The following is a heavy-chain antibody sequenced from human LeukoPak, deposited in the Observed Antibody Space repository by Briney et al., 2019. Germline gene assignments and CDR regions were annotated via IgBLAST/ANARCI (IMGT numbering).Heavy chain of an antibody. D-gene: IGHD2-21*02. CDR2: ISSSGSTI. Sequence: PGGSLRLSCAASGFTFSDYYMSWIRQAPGKGLEWVSYISSSGSTIYYADSVKGRFTISRDNAKNSLYLQMNSLRAEDTALYYCAKDMGVTPFGVDVWGQGTTVTVSS. CDR1: GFTFSDYY. V-gene: IGHV3-11*01. CDR3: AKDMGVTPFGVDV. J-gene: IGHJ6*02.